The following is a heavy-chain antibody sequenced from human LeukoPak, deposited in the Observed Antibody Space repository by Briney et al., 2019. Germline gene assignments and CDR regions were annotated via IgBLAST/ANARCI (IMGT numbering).Heavy chain of an antibody. J-gene: IGHJ4*02. CDR1: GFTFSTYA. CDR2: ISTDGFGK. V-gene: IGHV3-64*02. Sequence: GGSLRLSCAAPGFTFSTYAMHWVRQAPGKGLEYISAISTDGFGKYYADSVRGRFTISRDNSKNMLYLQIGSLGPEDMGVYYCARWGSTSCYDSWGQGTLVTVSS. CDR3: ARWGSTSCYDS. D-gene: IGHD2-2*01.